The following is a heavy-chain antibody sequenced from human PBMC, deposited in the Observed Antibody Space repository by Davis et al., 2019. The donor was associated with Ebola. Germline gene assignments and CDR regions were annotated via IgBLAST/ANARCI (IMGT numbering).Heavy chain of an antibody. V-gene: IGHV3-53*01. CDR3: AKDQYQLLTPFDY. Sequence: GESLKISCAASGFTVSSNYMSWIRQAPGKGLEWVSVIYSGGSTYYADSVKGRFTIFRDNSKNTLYLQMNSLRAEDTAVYYCAKDQYQLLTPFDYWGQGTLVTVSS. CDR2: IYSGGST. CDR1: GFTVSSNY. D-gene: IGHD2-2*01. J-gene: IGHJ4*02.